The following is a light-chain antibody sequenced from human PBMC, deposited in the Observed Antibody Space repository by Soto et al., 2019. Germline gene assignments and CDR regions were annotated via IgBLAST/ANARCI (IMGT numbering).Light chain of an antibody. J-gene: IGKJ1*01. CDR1: QSVSSN. CDR3: QEYNSWPGWT. CDR2: GAS. Sequence: ELVMTQSPATLSVSSGERATPSCRASQSVSSNLAWYQQKPGQAPRLLISGASTRATGIPARFSGSGSGTEFTLTISSLQSEDFAVYYCQEYNSWPGWTFGQGTKVDI. V-gene: IGKV3-15*01.